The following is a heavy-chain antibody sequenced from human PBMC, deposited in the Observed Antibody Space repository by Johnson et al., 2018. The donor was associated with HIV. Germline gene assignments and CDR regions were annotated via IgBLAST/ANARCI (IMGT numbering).Heavy chain of an antibody. CDR1: GFTFSNYA. J-gene: IGHJ3*02. D-gene: IGHD3-10*01. Sequence: QVQLVESGGGVVQPGRSLRLSCAASGFTFSNYAMHWVRQAPGKGLEWVALLPYDGSNKYYADSVKGRFTISRDNSKNTLYLQMNSLRAEDTAVYYCAKPRSLWLEGAFDIWGQGTMVTVSS. V-gene: IGHV3-30-3*02. CDR3: AKPRSLWLEGAFDI. CDR2: LPYDGSNK.